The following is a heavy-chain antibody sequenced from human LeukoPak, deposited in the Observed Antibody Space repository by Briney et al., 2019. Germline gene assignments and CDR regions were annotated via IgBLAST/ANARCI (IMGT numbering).Heavy chain of an antibody. D-gene: IGHD3-10*01. Sequence: SETLSLTCTVSGGSISSYYWSWIPQPPGKGLEWIGYIYYSGSTNYNPSLKSRVTISVDTSKSQFSLKLSSVTAADTAVYYCARVDRYYYGSGSSHYFDYWGQGTLVTVSS. J-gene: IGHJ4*02. CDR1: GGSISSYY. CDR3: ARVDRYYYGSGSSHYFDY. V-gene: IGHV4-59*01. CDR2: IYYSGST.